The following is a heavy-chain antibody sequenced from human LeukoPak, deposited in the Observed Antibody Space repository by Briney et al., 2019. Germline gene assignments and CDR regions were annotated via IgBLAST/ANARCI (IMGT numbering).Heavy chain of an antibody. V-gene: IGHV3-11*04. CDR3: AKEPVGYYDSSGYYYFDY. D-gene: IGHD3-22*01. J-gene: IGHJ4*02. Sequence: GGSLRLSCAASGFTLSDYYMSWIRQAPGKGLEWVSYISSSGSTIYYADSVKGRFTISRDNAKNSLYLQMNSLRAEDTAVYYCAKEPVGYYDSSGYYYFDYWGQGTLVTVSS. CDR2: ISSSGSTI. CDR1: GFTLSDYY.